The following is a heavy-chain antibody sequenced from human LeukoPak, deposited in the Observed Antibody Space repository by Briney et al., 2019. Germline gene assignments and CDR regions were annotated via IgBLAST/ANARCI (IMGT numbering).Heavy chain of an antibody. J-gene: IGHJ4*02. V-gene: IGHV3-7*01. Sequence: GGSLRLSCAASGFTLSKHWMTWVRQAPGKGLECVAIIKQDGSEKYYVNSVKGRFTISRDNAKNSLYLQMNSLRVEDTAVYYCARDPSGSSSWVRFDYWGQGTLVTVSS. CDR1: GFTLSKHW. CDR3: ARDPSGSSSWVRFDY. CDR2: IKQDGSEK. D-gene: IGHD6-13*01.